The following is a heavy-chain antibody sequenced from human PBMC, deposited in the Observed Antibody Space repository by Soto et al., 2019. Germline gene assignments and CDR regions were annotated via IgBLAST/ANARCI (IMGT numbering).Heavy chain of an antibody. J-gene: IGHJ6*02. Sequence: QVQLVESGGGLVKPGGSLRLSCAASGFTFSDYYMSWIRQAPGKGLEWVSYISSSSSYTNYADSVKGRFTISRDNAKNSLYLQMNSLRAEDTAVYYCARDRPAAGYYYYGMDVWGQGTTVTVSS. V-gene: IGHV3-11*06. CDR2: ISSSSSYT. CDR3: ARDRPAAGYYYYGMDV. D-gene: IGHD2-2*01. CDR1: GFTFSDYY.